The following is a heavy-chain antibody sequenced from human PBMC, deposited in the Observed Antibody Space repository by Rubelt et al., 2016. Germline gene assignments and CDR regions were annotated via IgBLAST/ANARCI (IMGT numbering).Heavy chain of an antibody. CDR3: ARLAYYYGSGSSYNLDY. D-gene: IGHD3-10*01. CDR1: GFTFSSYG. Sequence: GGGVVQPGRSLRLSCAASGFTFSSYGMHWVRQAPGKGLEWLAVIWYDGSNKYYADSVKGRSTISRDNSKNTMYLQKNRLRAEDTAVYYCARLAYYYGSGSSYNLDYWGQGTLVTVSS. V-gene: IGHV3-33*01. CDR2: IWYDGSNK. J-gene: IGHJ4*02.